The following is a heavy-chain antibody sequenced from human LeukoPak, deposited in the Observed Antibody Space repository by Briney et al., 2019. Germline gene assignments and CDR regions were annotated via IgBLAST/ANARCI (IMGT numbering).Heavy chain of an antibody. Sequence: GGSLRLSCAASGFTFSSYGMHWVRQAPGKGLEWVAVISYDGSNKYYADSVKGRFTISRDNSKNTLYLQMNSLRAEDTAVYYCAKDLPSYRMGRRQTTVVMGAFDIWGQGTMVTVSS. J-gene: IGHJ3*02. D-gene: IGHD4-23*01. V-gene: IGHV3-30*18. CDR2: ISYDGSNK. CDR1: GFTFSSYG. CDR3: AKDLPSYRMGRRQTTVVMGAFDI.